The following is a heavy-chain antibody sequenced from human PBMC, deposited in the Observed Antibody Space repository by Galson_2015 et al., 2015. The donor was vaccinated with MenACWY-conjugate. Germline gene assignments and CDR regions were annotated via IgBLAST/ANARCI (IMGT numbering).Heavy chain of an antibody. Sequence: SLRLSCAASGFTFSNYWMHWVRQGPGKGLEWLSRLDNDGNRITYADSVKGRFTISRDNAKNTLYLQINSVRADDTAVYYCSRGGEAKLIIVGGISDIWGQGTTVTVSS. V-gene: IGHV3-74*01. D-gene: IGHD1-26*01. CDR2: LDNDGNRI. CDR3: SRGGEAKLIIVGGISDI. J-gene: IGHJ3*02. CDR1: GFTFSNYW.